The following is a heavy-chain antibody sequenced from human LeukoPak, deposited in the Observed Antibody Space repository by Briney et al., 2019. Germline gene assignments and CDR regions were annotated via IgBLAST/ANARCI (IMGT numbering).Heavy chain of an antibody. J-gene: IGHJ4*02. V-gene: IGHV4-34*01. CDR1: GGSFSDYY. CDR2: ITHSGST. Sequence: SETLSLTCAVYGGSFSDYYWTWIRQPPGRGLEWIGEITHSGSTNYNPSLKSRVTISVDKSKNQFSLKLNSVTAADTAVYYCARIGSGWYGAFDYWGQGTLVTVSS. D-gene: IGHD6-19*01. CDR3: ARIGSGWYGAFDY.